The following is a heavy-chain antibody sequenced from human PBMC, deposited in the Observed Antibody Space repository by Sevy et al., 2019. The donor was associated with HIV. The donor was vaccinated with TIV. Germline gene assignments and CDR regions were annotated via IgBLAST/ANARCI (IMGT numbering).Heavy chain of an antibody. CDR3: ARDLRVATASGGMDI. Sequence: GGSLRLSCVAYGFTVSSDFMTWVRQAPGKELEWVSIIYSGGDTYYADSVTGRFTISRDNSKNTLYLQMNNLRAEDTAVYYCARDLRVATASGGMDIWGQGTTVTVSS. J-gene: IGHJ6*02. CDR2: IYSGGDT. D-gene: IGHD6-13*01. CDR1: GFTVSSDF. V-gene: IGHV3-53*01.